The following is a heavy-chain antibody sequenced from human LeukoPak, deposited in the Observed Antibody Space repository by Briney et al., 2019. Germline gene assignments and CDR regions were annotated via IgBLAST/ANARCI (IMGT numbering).Heavy chain of an antibody. J-gene: IGHJ4*02. V-gene: IGHV3-7*03. CDR3: VKDSPPRYSGSPPAY. CDR2: INKDGGEK. Sequence: GGSLRLSCAASGFTFSSYWMSWVRQAPGKGLEWVANINKDGGEKYYVDSVKGRFAISRDNAKNSLYLQMNSLRADDTAVYYCVKDSPPRYSGSPPAYWGQGTLVTVSS. CDR1: GFTFSSYW. D-gene: IGHD1-26*01.